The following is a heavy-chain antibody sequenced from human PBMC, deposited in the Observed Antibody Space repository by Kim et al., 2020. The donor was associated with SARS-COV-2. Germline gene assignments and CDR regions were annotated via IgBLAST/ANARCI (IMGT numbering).Heavy chain of an antibody. Sequence: KYYVDYVKGRFTNARDNAKNSLDLQMNSVRTEDRAVYYCARNSGWAFDYWGQGTLVTVSA. D-gene: IGHD6-19*01. CDR3: ARNSGWAFDY. V-gene: IGHV3-7*04. J-gene: IGHJ4*02. CDR2: K.